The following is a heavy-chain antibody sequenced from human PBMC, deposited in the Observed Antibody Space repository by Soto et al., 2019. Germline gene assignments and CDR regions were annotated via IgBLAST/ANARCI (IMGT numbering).Heavy chain of an antibody. J-gene: IGHJ5*02. V-gene: IGHV1-24*01. CDR2: FDPEDGET. Sequence: ASVKVSCKVSGYTLTELSMHWVRQAPGKGLEWMGGFDPEDGETIYAQKFQGRVTMTEDTSTDAAYMELSSLRSEDTAVYYCATYDFWSGSLPENWFDPWGQGTLVTVSS. CDR3: ATYDFWSGSLPENWFDP. CDR1: GYTLTELS. D-gene: IGHD3-3*01.